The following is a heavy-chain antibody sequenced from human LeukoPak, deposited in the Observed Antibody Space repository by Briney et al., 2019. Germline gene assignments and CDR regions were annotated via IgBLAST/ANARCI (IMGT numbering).Heavy chain of an antibody. CDR3: AKSSSSSPRYASSYGMDV. D-gene: IGHD6-13*01. CDR1: GFTFSSYA. J-gene: IGHJ6*02. CDR2: ISGSGGST. Sequence: GGSLRLSCAASGFTFSSYAMSWDRQAPGKGLEWVSAISGSGGSTYYADSVKGRFTISRDNSKNTLYLQMNSLRAEDTAVYYCAKSSSSSPRYASSYGMDVWGQGTTVTVSS. V-gene: IGHV3-23*01.